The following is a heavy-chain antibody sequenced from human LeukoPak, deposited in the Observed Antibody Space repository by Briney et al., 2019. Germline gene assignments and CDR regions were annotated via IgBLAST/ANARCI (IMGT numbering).Heavy chain of an antibody. V-gene: IGHV4-38-2*02. CDR1: GHSISSGYY. D-gene: IGHD2-21*02. J-gene: IGHJ4*02. Sequence: PSETLSLTCTVSGHSISSGYYWGWIRQPPGKGLEWIVSIYHSGSTYYNPSLKSRVTISVDTSKNQFSLKLSSVTAADTAVYYCARRTTYIGWRPSESPSCFDYWGQGTLVTVSS. CDR3: ARRTTYIGWRPSESPSCFDY. CDR2: IYHSGST.